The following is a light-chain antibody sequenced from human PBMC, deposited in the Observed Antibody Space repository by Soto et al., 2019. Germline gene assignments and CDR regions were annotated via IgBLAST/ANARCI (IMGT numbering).Light chain of an antibody. V-gene: IGLV1-47*01. CDR2: RNN. CDR1: SSNIGSNY. Sequence: QSVLTQPPSASGTPGQRVTISCSGSSSNIGSNYVYWHQQLPGTAPKLLIYRNNQRPSGVPDRFSGSKSGTSASLAISGLRSEDEADYYCAAWDDSLRGVVFGGGTKLTVL. CDR3: AAWDDSLRGVV. J-gene: IGLJ2*01.